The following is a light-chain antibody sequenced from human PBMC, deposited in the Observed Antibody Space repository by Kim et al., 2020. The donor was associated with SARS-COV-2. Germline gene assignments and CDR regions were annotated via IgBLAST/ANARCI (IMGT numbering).Light chain of an antibody. Sequence: IVLTQSPATLSLSPGERGTLSCRATQSVRSDYLAWYQQKLGQPPRLLIYGASSRATGVPDRFSGSGYGTDFTLTISRLEPEDFAVYYCQQYGSSPITFGQGTRLEIK. CDR1: QSVRSDY. J-gene: IGKJ5*01. V-gene: IGKV3-20*01. CDR2: GAS. CDR3: QQYGSSPIT.